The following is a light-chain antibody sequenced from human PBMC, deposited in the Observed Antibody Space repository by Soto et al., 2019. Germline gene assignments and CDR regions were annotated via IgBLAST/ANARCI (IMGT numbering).Light chain of an antibody. J-gene: IGLJ1*01. CDR1: SSDVGGYNY. Sequence: QSALTQPASVSGSPGQSITISCTGTSSDVGGYNYVSWYQQHPGKAPKLMIYDVSNRPSGVPNRFSGSKSGNTASLTISGLQAEDEAEDYCSSYTSSSTLVYVFGTGTKLTVL. CDR3: SSYTSSSTLVYV. V-gene: IGLV2-14*03. CDR2: DVS.